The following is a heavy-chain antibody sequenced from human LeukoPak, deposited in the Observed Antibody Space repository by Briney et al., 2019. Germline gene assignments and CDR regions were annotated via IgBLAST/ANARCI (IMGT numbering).Heavy chain of an antibody. CDR2: IFYSGST. CDR3: AREQYSSSSSAFDI. Sequence: SETLSLTCAVYGGSFSGYYWGWIRQPPGKGLEWIGTIFYSGSTYYNPSLKSRVTISVDTSKTQFSLKLSSVTAADTAVYYCAREQYSSSSSAFDIWGQGTMVPVSS. D-gene: IGHD6-13*01. J-gene: IGHJ3*02. CDR1: GGSFSGYY. V-gene: IGHV4-34*12.